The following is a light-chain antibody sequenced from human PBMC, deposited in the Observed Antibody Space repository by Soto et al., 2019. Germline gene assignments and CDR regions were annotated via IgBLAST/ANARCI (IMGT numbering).Light chain of an antibody. Sequence: DIVMTQSPDSLAVSLGERATINCKSSQSVLYSSNNKNYLAWYQQRPGQTPSLLIYGASTRATGIPDRFSGSGSGTDFTLTISRLEPEDFAVYYCQQYGSSGTFGQGTKVDIK. V-gene: IGKV4-1*01. CDR3: QQYGSSGT. CDR2: GAS. J-gene: IGKJ1*01. CDR1: QSVLYSSNNKNY.